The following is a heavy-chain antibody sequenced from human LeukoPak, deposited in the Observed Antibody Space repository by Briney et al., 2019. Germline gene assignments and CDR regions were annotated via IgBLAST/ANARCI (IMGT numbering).Heavy chain of an antibody. Sequence: GGSLRLSCAASGFTFSSYSMNWVRQAPGKGLEWVSVIYSGGSTYYADSVKGRFTISRDNSKNTLYLQMNSLRAEDTAVYYCARARAAGYADAFDIWGQGTMVTVSS. D-gene: IGHD6-25*01. J-gene: IGHJ3*02. V-gene: IGHV3-66*01. CDR2: IYSGGST. CDR3: ARARAAGYADAFDI. CDR1: GFTFSSYS.